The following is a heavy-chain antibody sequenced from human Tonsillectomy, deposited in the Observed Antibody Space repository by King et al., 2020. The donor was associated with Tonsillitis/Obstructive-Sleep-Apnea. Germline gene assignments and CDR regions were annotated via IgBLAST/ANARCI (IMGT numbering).Heavy chain of an antibody. CDR2: IYPDDSDT. CDR1: GYSFTNYW. Sequence: QLVQSGAEVKKPGESLKISCKGSGYSFTNYWIGWVRQMPGKGLEWMGIIYPDDSDTRYSPSFQGQVTISADKSISTAHLKWSSLKASDTAMYYCAIKSGCSGGSCYSHFDSWGQGTLVTVSS. V-gene: IGHV5-51*01. CDR3: AIKSGCSGGSCYSHFDS. D-gene: IGHD2-15*01. J-gene: IGHJ4*02.